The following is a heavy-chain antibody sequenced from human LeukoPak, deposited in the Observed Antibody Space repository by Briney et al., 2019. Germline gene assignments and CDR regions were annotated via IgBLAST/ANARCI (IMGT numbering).Heavy chain of an antibody. V-gene: IGHV4-59*01. D-gene: IGHD4-17*01. CDR2: IYYSGST. CDR3: ARASASTVTWYVDY. CDR1: GGSISSYY. Sequence: SETLSLSCTVSGGSISSYYWSWIRQPPGKGLEWIGYIYYSGSTNYNPSLKSRVTISVDTSKNQFSLKLSSVTAADTAVYYCARASASTVTWYVDYWGQGTLVTVSS. J-gene: IGHJ4*02.